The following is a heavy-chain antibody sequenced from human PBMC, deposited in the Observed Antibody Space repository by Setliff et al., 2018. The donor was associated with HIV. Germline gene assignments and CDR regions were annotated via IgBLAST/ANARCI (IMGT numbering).Heavy chain of an antibody. CDR1: GGSISSYY. CDR3: ARTYSGYDFHYYHMDV. CDR2: IYYSGST. J-gene: IGHJ6*03. Sequence: SETLSLTCTVSGGSISSYYWSWIRQPPGKGLEWIGYIYYSGSTNYNPSLKSRVTISVDTSKNQFSLKLSSVTAADTAVYYCARTYSGYDFHYYHMDVWGKGTTVTVSS. V-gene: IGHV4-59*01. D-gene: IGHD5-12*01.